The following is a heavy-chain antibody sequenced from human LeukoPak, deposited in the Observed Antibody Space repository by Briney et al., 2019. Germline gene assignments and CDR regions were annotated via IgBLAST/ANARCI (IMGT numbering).Heavy chain of an antibody. D-gene: IGHD4-17*01. Sequence: GGSLRLSCAASGFTFSDYYMSWIRQAPGKGLDWVSYISSSGSTIYYADSVKGRFTISRDNAKNSLYLQMNSLRAEDTAEYFCARHPMTTVTFFDYWGQGTLVTVSS. CDR1: GFTFSDYY. V-gene: IGHV3-11*04. CDR3: ARHPMTTVTFFDY. J-gene: IGHJ4*02. CDR2: ISSSGSTI.